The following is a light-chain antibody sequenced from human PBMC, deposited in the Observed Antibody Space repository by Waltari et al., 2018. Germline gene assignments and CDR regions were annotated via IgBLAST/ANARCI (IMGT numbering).Light chain of an antibody. CDR3: QQPGTLPAT. CDR2: RAS. Sequence: RGSQGVGSSSLSWDEPELCQAPRIVIFRASSRPTVIPDRFRSSASGKDFSRTISRLEPEDFEVYYCQQPGTLPATFGQGTQVEIK. J-gene: IGKJ1*01. CDR1: QGVGSSS. V-gene: IGKV3-20*01.